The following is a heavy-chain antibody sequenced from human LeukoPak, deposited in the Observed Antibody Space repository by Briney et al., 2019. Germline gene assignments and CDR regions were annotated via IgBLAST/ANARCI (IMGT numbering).Heavy chain of an antibody. D-gene: IGHD6-19*01. CDR1: GFTFDNYG. CDR3: ARGISNVAGRENFDN. CDR2: ISGSSSYI. Sequence: PGGSLRLSCAASGFTFDNYGINWVRQAPGKGLEWVSSISGSSSYIYYADSVKGRFTISRDNAKNSLYLQVNSLRAEDTAVYFCARGISNVAGRENFDNWGQGTLVTVSS. V-gene: IGHV3-21*01. J-gene: IGHJ4*02.